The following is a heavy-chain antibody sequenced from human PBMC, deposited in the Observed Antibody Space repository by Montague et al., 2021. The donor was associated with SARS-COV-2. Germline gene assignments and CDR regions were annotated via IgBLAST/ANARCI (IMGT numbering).Heavy chain of an antibody. J-gene: IGHJ4*02. CDR1: GGSITDINYY. CDR2: IFHNGST. D-gene: IGHD3-3*01. Sequence: SETLSLTCTVSGGSITDINYYWGWIRQPPGKGLNWIGNIFHNGSTYYNPSLMSRVTISVDTSRNEFSLKVNSVTAADTAVYFCARRGTGNYEILDYWGQGILVTVSS. CDR3: ARRGTGNYEILDY. V-gene: IGHV4-39*07.